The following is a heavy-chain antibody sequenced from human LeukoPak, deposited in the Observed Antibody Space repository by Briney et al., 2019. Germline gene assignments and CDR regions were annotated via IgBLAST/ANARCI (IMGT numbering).Heavy chain of an antibody. CDR1: GGSISSSSYY. J-gene: IGHJ4*02. Sequence: SETLSLTCTVSGGSISSSSYYWGWIRQPPGKGLEWIGSIYYSGSTYYNPSLKSRVTISVDTSKNQFSLKLSSVTAADTAVYYCARDLLTSAAAGYYFDYWGQGTLVTVSS. D-gene: IGHD6-13*01. CDR3: ARDLLTSAAAGYYFDY. CDR2: IYYSGST. V-gene: IGHV4-39*07.